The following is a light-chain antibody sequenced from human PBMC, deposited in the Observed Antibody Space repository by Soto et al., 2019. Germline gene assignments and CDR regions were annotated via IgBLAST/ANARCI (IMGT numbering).Light chain of an antibody. Sequence: QSVLTQPPSVSGAPGQRVTISCTGSSSNIGRGYDVHWYQQFPGSAPRLLLSGDSNRPSGVPDRFSGSRSGTSASLAITGLHAEDEADYYCQTFDSSLTISWVFGGGTQLTVL. V-gene: IGLV1-40*01. CDR2: GDS. CDR3: QTFDSSLTISWV. CDR1: SSNIGRGYD. J-gene: IGLJ3*02.